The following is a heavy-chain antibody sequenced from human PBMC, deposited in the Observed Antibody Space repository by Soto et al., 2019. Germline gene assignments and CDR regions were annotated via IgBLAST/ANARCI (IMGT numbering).Heavy chain of an antibody. D-gene: IGHD6-25*01. V-gene: IGHV3-48*03. Sequence: GGSLRLSCAASGFTFSSYEMNWVRQAPGKGLEWVSYISSSGSTIHYADSVKGRFTISRDNTKNSLSLHMDSLRAEDTAVYYCARDLAAVQDYWGQGTLVTVSS. CDR3: ARDLAAVQDY. J-gene: IGHJ4*02. CDR1: GFTFSSYE. CDR2: ISSSGSTI.